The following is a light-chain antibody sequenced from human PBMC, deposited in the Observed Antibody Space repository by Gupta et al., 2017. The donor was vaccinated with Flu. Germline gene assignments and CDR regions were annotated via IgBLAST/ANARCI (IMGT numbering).Light chain of an antibody. V-gene: IGKV4-1*01. CDR2: WAS. J-gene: IGKJ3*01. CDR3: QQDYSEHR. CDR1: QNVLDRSNNKNY. Sequence: DGVMTQSPDSLAVSLGERATINCKSSQNVLDRSNNKNYLAWYQHKPGQPPKLLIYWASYRQCGVPARFSGSGSGTDFTLTINKLEAEDVAIYYCQQDYSEHRFGHGTKVEVK.